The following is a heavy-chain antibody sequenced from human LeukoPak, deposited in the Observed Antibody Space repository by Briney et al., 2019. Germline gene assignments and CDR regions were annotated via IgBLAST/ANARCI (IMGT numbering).Heavy chain of an antibody. J-gene: IGHJ6*03. Sequence: QTAGSLRLSCAASGFTFSSYWMHWVRQAPGKGLVWVSRINSDGSSTSYADSVKGRFTISRDNAKNTLYLQMNSLRAEDTAVYYCARGLVVPAAMGDYYYYMDVWGKGTTVTVSS. V-gene: IGHV3-74*01. D-gene: IGHD2-2*01. CDR3: ARGLVVPAAMGDYYYYMDV. CDR1: GFTFSSYW. CDR2: INSDGSST.